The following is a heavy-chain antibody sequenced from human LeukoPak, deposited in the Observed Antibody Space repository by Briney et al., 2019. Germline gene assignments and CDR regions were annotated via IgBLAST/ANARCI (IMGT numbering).Heavy chain of an antibody. Sequence: GASVTVSCKASGYTFSTHDMAWVRQAPGQGLEWMGWMNPGNGDTGYAQKFQGRVTITRDTSASTAYMELSSLRSEDTAVYYCASPSRIAARPPQIFGYWGQGTLVTVSS. CDR1: GYTFSTHD. D-gene: IGHD6-6*01. V-gene: IGHV1-8*03. CDR3: ASPSRIAARPPQIFGY. CDR2: MNPGNGDT. J-gene: IGHJ4*02.